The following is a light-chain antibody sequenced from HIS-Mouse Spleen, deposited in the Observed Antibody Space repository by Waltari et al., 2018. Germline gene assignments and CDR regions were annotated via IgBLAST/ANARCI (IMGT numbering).Light chain of an antibody. J-gene: IGLJ2*01. Sequence: QSALTQPASVSGSPGPSITIPCPGTSSYVGGYNYVSWYQQHPGKATKLMIYDVSNRPSGVSNRFSGSKSGNTASLTISGLQAEDEADYYCSSYTSSSTEVFGGGTKLTVL. V-gene: IGLV2-14*03. CDR3: SSYTSSSTEV. CDR1: SSYVGGYNY. CDR2: DVS.